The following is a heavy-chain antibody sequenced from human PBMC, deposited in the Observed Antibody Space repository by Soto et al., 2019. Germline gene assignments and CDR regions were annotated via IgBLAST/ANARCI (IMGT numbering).Heavy chain of an antibody. Sequence: GASVKVSCKASGYTFTSYGISWVRQAPGQGLEWMGGIIPIFGTANYAQKFQGRVTITADESTSTAYMELSSLRSEDTAVYYCASRVGSYDSSGYSHPSDYYYGMDVWGQGTTVTVSS. J-gene: IGHJ6*02. CDR1: GYTFTSYG. D-gene: IGHD3-22*01. CDR3: ASRVGSYDSSGYSHPSDYYYGMDV. CDR2: IIPIFGTA. V-gene: IGHV1-69*13.